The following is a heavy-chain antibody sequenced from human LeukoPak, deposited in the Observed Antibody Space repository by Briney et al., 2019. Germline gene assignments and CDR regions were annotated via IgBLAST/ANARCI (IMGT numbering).Heavy chain of an antibody. CDR3: VKDTNDMNY. CDR2: ISSNGGST. D-gene: IGHD3-9*01. Sequence: GGALRLSCSASGFTFSSYAMHCVRQAPGKGLEYVSAISSNGGSTYYADSVKGRFTIYRDNSKNTQYIKMRSLSAEDKAVSYCVKDTNDMNYWGQGTLVTVSS. J-gene: IGHJ4*02. V-gene: IGHV3-64D*06. CDR1: GFTFSSYA.